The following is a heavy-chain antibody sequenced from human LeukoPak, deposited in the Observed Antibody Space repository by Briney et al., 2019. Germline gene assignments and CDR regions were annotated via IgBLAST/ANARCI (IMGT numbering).Heavy chain of an antibody. V-gene: IGHV3-48*01. CDR1: GFTFSSYT. CDR3: AREYYDSSGFSWFDP. CDR2: ITATSNTR. Sequence: GGSLRLSCAASGFTFSSYTMNWVRQAPGKGLEWISSITATSNTRRYADSVEGRVSISRDNVKNSMYLQMNSLRAEDTAVYYCAREYYDSSGFSWFDPWGQGTLVTVSS. J-gene: IGHJ5*02. D-gene: IGHD3-22*01.